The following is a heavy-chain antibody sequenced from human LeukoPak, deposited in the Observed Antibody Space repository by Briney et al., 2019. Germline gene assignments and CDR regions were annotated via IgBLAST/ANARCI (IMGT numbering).Heavy chain of an antibody. CDR3: ARGRSSSSVFDY. V-gene: IGHV3-15*07. CDR2: IKPKTDGETT. Sequence: PGGSLRLSCAASGFTFSNAYMNWVRQAPGKGLEWVGRIKPKTDGETTEYAAPVKDRFSISRDDSKSMMYLQMNVLRAEDTAVYYCARGRSSSSVFDYWGQGTLVTVSS. J-gene: IGHJ4*02. D-gene: IGHD6-6*01. CDR1: GFTFSNAY.